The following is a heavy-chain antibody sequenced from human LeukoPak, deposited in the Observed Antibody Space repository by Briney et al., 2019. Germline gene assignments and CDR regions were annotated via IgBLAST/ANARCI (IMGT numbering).Heavy chain of an antibody. CDR2: IIPILDIT. J-gene: IGHJ6*02. V-gene: IGHV1-69*04. CDR1: GGSFGSFA. CDR3: ARDKLQRRGGMDV. Sequence: SVKVSCKASGGSFGSFAISWVRQAPGQGLEWMGRIIPILDITNYAQNFQGRVTITAEKSTSTAYMELNSLRSEDTAVYFCARDKLQRRGGMDVWGQGTTVIVSS. D-gene: IGHD1-1*01.